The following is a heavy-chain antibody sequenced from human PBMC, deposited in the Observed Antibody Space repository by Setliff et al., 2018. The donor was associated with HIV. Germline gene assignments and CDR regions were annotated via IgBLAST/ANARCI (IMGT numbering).Heavy chain of an antibody. D-gene: IGHD3-3*01. J-gene: IGHJ3*02. V-gene: IGHV3-30*04. CDR2: ISYDGSDI. CDR1: GFSFNNYV. Sequence: PGESLRLSCAASGFSFNNYVMHWVRHAPGKGLEWVAVISYDGSDIYYADSVKGRFTISRENSKNTLYLQMNSLRPEDTAVYYCARAFGYYDFWSGYSGDEFDIWGQGTTVTVSS. CDR3: ARAFGYYDFWSGYSGDEFDI.